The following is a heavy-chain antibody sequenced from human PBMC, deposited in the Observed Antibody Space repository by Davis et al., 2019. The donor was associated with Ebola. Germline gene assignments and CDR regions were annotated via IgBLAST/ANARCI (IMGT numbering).Heavy chain of an antibody. CDR1: GYTFTSYD. CDR2: MNPNSGNT. J-gene: IGHJ5*02. CDR3: ARGFRTSVTTFDP. V-gene: IGHV1-8*01. D-gene: IGHD4-11*01. Sequence: ASVKVSCKASGYTFTSYDINWVRQATGQGLEWMGWMNPNSGNTGYAQKFQGRVTMTRNTSITTAYMELSSLRSEDTAMYYCARGFRTSVTTFDPWGQGTLVTVSS.